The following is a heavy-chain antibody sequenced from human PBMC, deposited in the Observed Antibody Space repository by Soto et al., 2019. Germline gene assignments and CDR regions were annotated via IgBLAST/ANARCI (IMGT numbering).Heavy chain of an antibody. CDR1: VDSYSISTYS. CDR3: AGMPYTSGLRFDP. CDR2: IYQSGVT. D-gene: IGHD6-19*01. J-gene: IGHJ5*02. V-gene: IGHV4-30-2*01. Sequence: SEALSLTCHMSVDSYSISTYSWSWIPQPPGKALQWIGFIYQSGVTSYNPSLASRVSISLDRSNNQCSLKLKSVTAADTAVYFCAGMPYTSGLRFDPWGPGTLVTVSS.